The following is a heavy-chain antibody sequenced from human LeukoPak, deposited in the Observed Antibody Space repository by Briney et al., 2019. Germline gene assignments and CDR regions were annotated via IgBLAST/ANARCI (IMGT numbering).Heavy chain of an antibody. J-gene: IGHJ6*03. CDR1: GGSISSYY. CDR3: ARASYQLSDYYYYYYMDV. V-gene: IGHV4-59*08. CDR2: IYYSGST. D-gene: IGHD2-2*01. Sequence: SETLSLTCTVSGGSISSYYWSWIRQSPGKGLEWIGYIYYSGSTNFNPSLKSRVTISVDTSKNQFSLKLSSVTAADTAVYYCARASYQLSDYYYYYYMDVWGKGTTVTISS.